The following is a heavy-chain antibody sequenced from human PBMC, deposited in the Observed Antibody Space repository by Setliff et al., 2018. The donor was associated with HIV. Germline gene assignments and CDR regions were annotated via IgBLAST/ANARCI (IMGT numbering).Heavy chain of an antibody. J-gene: IGHJ4*02. CDR1: GGSISSYY. Sequence: SETLSLTCTVSGGSISSYYWSWIRQPPGKGLEWIGYIYTTGSTNYNPSLKSRVTMSVDTSKNQFSLRLTSVTAADTAVYYCARHSPSDYWGQGTLVTVPQ. V-gene: IGHV4-4*09. CDR3: ARHSPSDY. CDR2: IYTTGST.